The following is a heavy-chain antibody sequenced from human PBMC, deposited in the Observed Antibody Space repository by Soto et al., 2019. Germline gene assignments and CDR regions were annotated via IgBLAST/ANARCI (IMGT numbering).Heavy chain of an antibody. V-gene: IGHV1-69*08. J-gene: IGHJ4*02. CDR3: ARGVTDPTRGDH. Sequence: QVQLVQSGAEVKKPGSSVKVSCKASGGTFTSYTINWVRQAPGQGLEWMGRIIPILDTANYAQKFQGRVTVTADKSTGTAFMELTSLRSEDTAVYYCARGVTDPTRGDHWGQGTLVTVSS. D-gene: IGHD2-21*02. CDR2: IIPILDTA. CDR1: GGTFTSYT.